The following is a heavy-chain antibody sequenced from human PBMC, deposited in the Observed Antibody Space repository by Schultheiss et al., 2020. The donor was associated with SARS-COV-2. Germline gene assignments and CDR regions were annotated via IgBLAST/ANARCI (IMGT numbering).Heavy chain of an antibody. CDR1: GYTFTSYY. CDR3: ARDRDSSGCHGH. J-gene: IGHJ4*02. CDR2: INPSGGST. Sequence: ASVKVSCKASGYTFTSYYMHWVRQAPGQGLEWMGIINPSGGSTSYAQKFQGRVTITADKSTSTAYMELSSLRSEDTAVYYCARDRDSSGCHGHWGQGTLVTVSS. V-gene: IGHV1-46*01. D-gene: IGHD6-19*01.